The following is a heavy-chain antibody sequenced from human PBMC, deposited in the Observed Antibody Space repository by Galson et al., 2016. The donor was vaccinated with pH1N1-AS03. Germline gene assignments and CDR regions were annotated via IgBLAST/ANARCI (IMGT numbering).Heavy chain of an antibody. V-gene: IGHV3-33*01. CDR1: GFTFSRYG. CDR2: IWSDGGNK. J-gene: IGHJ3*02. D-gene: IGHD5-18*01. Sequence: SLRLSCAASGFTFSRYGINWLRQAPGKGLDWVAVIWSDGGNKYYEDSVKGRFTISRDNSKNTVYLQMNSLRAKDTAVYYCARGPGYSYSLGAFDIWGQGKVATVSS. CDR3: ARGPGYSYSLGAFDI.